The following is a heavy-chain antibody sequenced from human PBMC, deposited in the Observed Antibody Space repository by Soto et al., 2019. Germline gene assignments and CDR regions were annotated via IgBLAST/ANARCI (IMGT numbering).Heavy chain of an antibody. Sequence: ASVKVSCKASGGTFSSYAISWVRQAPGQGLEWMGGIIPIFGTANYAQKFQGRVTITADESTSTAYMELSSLRSEDTAVYYCARGQDFWSGYYGVDYENYQNDYWGQGTLVTVSS. D-gene: IGHD3-3*01. CDR1: GGTFSSYA. CDR3: ARGQDFWSGYYGVDYENYQNDY. CDR2: IIPIFGTA. J-gene: IGHJ4*02. V-gene: IGHV1-69*13.